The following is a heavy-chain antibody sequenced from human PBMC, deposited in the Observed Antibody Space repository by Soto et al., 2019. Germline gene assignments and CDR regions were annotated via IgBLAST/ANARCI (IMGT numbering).Heavy chain of an antibody. D-gene: IGHD3-3*01. V-gene: IGHV3-23*01. CDR1: GFTFSSYA. J-gene: IGHJ4*02. CDR2: ISGSGGST. Sequence: EVQLLESGVGLVQPGGSLRLSCAASGFTFSSYAMSWVRQAPGKGLEWVSAISGSGGSTYYADSVKGRFTISRDNSKNTLYLQMNSLRAEATAVYYCAKAYDFWSGYPYFDYWGQGTLVTVSS. CDR3: AKAYDFWSGYPYFDY.